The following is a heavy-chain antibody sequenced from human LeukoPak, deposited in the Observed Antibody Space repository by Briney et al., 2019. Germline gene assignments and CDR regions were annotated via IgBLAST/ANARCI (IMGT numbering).Heavy chain of an antibody. CDR1: GFTFSSYE. CDR3: AREDGQWLGPAAFDI. J-gene: IGHJ3*02. D-gene: IGHD6-19*01. V-gene: IGHV3-48*03. CDR2: ISSSGSTI. Sequence: HGGSLRLSCAASGFTFSSYEMNWVRQAPGKGLEWVSYISSSGSTIYYADSVKGRFTISRDNAKNSLYLQMNSLRAEDTAVYYCAREDGQWLGPAAFDIWGQGTMVTVSS.